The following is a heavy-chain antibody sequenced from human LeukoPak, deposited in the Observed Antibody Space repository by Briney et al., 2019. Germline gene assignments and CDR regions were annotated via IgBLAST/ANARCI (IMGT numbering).Heavy chain of an antibody. V-gene: IGHV4-59*08. CDR1: GGSISSHY. Sequence: SETLSLTCTVSGGSISSHYWTWIRQPPGKGLEWIGYIYYSGSTKYNPSLKSRVTISVDRSKNQFSLKLSSVTAAGTAVYHCAGVAMTGTPDYWGQGTLVTVSS. J-gene: IGHJ4*02. D-gene: IGHD6-19*01. CDR2: IYYSGST. CDR3: AGVAMTGTPDY.